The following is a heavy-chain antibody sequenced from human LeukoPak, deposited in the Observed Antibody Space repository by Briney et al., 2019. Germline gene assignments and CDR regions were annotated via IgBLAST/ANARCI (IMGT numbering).Heavy chain of an antibody. J-gene: IGHJ4*02. CDR3: AHYGDYRFLYYFDH. CDR2: IYWDDNK. V-gene: IGHV2-5*02. CDR1: GISLGSTGVG. Sequence: SVPTLWNSPETLPVTSTFAGISLGSTGVGVGWVRQPPGNALEWLALIYWDDNKLYSPSLRSRVTITKDTSKNQVVLTMTNMAPVDTATYYCAHYGDYRFLYYFDHWGQGALVTVSS. D-gene: IGHD4-17*01.